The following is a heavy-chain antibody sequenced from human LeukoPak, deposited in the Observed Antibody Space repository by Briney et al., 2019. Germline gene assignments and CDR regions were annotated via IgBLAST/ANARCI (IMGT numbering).Heavy chain of an antibody. CDR3: ARRHLEGYNAYGLFDY. CDR1: GGSISSGSYY. J-gene: IGHJ4*02. Sequence: SQTLSLTCTVSGGSISSGSYYWNWVRQPAGKGLEWIGRIYASGSTNYNPSLKSRVTISVDTSKNQFSLKLSSVTAADAGVYHCARRHLEGYNAYGLFDYWGQGTLVTVSS. CDR2: IYASGST. V-gene: IGHV4-61*02. D-gene: IGHD5-12*01.